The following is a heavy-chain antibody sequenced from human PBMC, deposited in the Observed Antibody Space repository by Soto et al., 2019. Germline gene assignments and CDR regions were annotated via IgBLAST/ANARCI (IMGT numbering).Heavy chain of an antibody. CDR2: IKQDGSEK. Sequence: EVQLVESGGGLVQPGGSLRLSCAASEFTFSTYWMHWVRQAPGKGLEWVASIKQDGSEKYYVDSVKGRFTISRDNTKNSLYLQMNSLRDEDTAMYYCARGDSGFASNSFDYWGQGTLVTVSS. J-gene: IGHJ4*02. V-gene: IGHV3-7*01. CDR1: EFTFSTYW. D-gene: IGHD5-12*01. CDR3: ARGDSGFASNSFDY.